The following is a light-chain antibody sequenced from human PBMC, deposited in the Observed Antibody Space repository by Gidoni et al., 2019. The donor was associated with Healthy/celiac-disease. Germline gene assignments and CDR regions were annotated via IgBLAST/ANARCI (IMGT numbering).Light chain of an antibody. CDR3: QQSYSTPRT. CDR1: QSISSY. J-gene: IGKJ2*01. Sequence: DIQMTQSPSSLSASVGDRVTITCRANQSISSYLNWYQQKPGKAPKLLIYAASSLQSGVPSRFSGSGSGTDFTLTISSLQPEDFATYYCQQSYSTPRTFXQXTKLEIK. CDR2: AAS. V-gene: IGKV1-39*01.